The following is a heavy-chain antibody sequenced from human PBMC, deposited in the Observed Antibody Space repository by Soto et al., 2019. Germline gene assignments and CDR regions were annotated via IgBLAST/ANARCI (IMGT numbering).Heavy chain of an antibody. CDR3: ARADCSGGSCYSIARWFDP. CDR2: IYYSGST. D-gene: IGHD2-15*01. V-gene: IGHV4-31*03. J-gene: IGHJ5*02. CDR1: GGSISSGGYY. Sequence: QVQLQESGPGLVKPSQTLSLTCTVSGGSISSGGYYWSWIRQHPGKGLEWIGNIYYSGSTYYNPPLKSRVTISVDTSKNQFSLKLSSVTAADTAVYYCARADCSGGSCYSIARWFDPWGQGTLVTVSS.